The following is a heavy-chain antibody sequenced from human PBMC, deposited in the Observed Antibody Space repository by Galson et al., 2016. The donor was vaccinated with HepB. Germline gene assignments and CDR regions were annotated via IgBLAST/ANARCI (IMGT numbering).Heavy chain of an antibody. CDR3: ATYTRPLLRQPAYLFDN. D-gene: IGHD3-22*01. CDR1: GFKFNIFG. Sequence: SLRLSCAASGFKFNIFGMSWVRQAPGKGLEWVSSIGSNSDYEQYADAVRGRFTIPRDNARNSLFLQMNNLRLEDTAIYYCATYTRPLLRQPAYLFDNWGQGSLVSVSS. CDR2: IGSNSDYE. V-gene: IGHV3-21*01. J-gene: IGHJ4*02.